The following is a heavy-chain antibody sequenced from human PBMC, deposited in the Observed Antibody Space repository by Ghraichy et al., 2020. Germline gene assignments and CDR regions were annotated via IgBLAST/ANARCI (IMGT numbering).Heavy chain of an antibody. V-gene: IGHV4-59*01. CDR3: ATSPGGDWFDP. CDR1: GGSISSYY. CDR2: IYYSGST. Sequence: ETLSLTCTVSGGSISSYYWSWIRQPPGKGLEWIGYIYYSGSTNYNPSLKSRVTISVDTSKNQFSLKLSSVTAADTAVYYCATSPGGDWFDPWGQGTLVTVSS. J-gene: IGHJ5*02. D-gene: IGHD3-16*01.